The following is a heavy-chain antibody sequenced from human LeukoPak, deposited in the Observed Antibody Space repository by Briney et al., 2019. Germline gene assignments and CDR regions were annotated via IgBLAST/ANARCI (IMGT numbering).Heavy chain of an antibody. Sequence: GASVKVSCKASGYTFTGYYMHWVRQAPGQGLEWMGWINPNSGGTNYAEKFQGRVTMTRDTSISTAYMELSRLRSDDTAVYCCARAVKDFWSGYYTDGGGLHYFDYWGQGTLVTVSS. CDR3: ARAVKDFWSGYYTDGGGLHYFDY. D-gene: IGHD3-3*01. V-gene: IGHV1-2*02. CDR1: GYTFTGYY. CDR2: INPNSGGT. J-gene: IGHJ4*02.